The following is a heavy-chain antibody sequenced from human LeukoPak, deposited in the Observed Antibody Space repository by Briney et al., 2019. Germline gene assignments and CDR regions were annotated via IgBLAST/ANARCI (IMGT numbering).Heavy chain of an antibody. D-gene: IGHD1-1*01. V-gene: IGHV4-34*01. CDR2: INHSGST. J-gene: IGHJ5*02. Sequence: SETLSLTCAVYGGSLSGYYWSWIREPRGKGLEWIGEINHSGSTNYNPSLNSRVTISVDTSKNQYSLKLSSVTAADTAVYYCARGRARRLNWFDPWRKGTLVTVSS. CDR3: ARGRARRLNWFDP. CDR1: GGSLSGYY.